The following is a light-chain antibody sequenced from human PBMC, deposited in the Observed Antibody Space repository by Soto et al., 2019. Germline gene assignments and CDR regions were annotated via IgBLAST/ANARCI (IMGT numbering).Light chain of an antibody. Sequence: QSVLTQPPSVSAAPGQKVTISCSGSSSNIGNNYVSWYQQLPETAPKLLIYENNKRPSGIPDRFSGSKSGTSATLGITGLQTGDEADYYCETWDSSLSAGVFGGGTQVTVL. CDR2: ENN. V-gene: IGLV1-51*02. CDR1: SSNIGNNY. J-gene: IGLJ3*02. CDR3: ETWDSSLSAGV.